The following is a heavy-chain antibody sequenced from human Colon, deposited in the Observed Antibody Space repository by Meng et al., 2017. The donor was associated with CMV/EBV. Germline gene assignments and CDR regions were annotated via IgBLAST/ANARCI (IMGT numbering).Heavy chain of an antibody. CDR1: GFTFTSYW. V-gene: IGHV3-30*03. CDR3: VRGSNSSFDP. Sequence: GESLKISCAASGFTFTSYWMSWVRQAPGKGLEWVAIVSHDGKNKNYAESVKGRFTISRDNSQNTVNLHMNSLRGDDTALYYCVRGSNSSFDPWGQGTLVTVSS. D-gene: IGHD4-11*01. J-gene: IGHJ5*02. CDR2: VSHDGKNK.